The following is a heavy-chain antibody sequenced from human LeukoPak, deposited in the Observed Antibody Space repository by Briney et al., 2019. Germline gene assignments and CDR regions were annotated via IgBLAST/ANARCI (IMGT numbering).Heavy chain of an antibody. CDR3: VSLGGFDYFGTGIADY. CDR2: IYPQDSDT. J-gene: IGHJ4*02. D-gene: IGHD3-10*01. CDR1: GFSFTTYW. V-gene: IGHV5-51*01. Sequence: GESLKISCQAFGFSFTTYWIGWVRPMPGKGLEWMGIIYPQDSDTLYSPSLQGRVTISVDKSSSTAYLQWHSLQAPHTAIYYCVSLGGFDYFGTGIADYWGQGTPVTVSS.